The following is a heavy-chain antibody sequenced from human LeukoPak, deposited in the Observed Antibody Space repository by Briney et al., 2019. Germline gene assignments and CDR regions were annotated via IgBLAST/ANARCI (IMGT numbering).Heavy chain of an antibody. J-gene: IGHJ4*02. D-gene: IGHD3-22*01. CDR1: GYTLSELS. CDR3: ATDAPLQYYYDSSGFYRGFDS. CDR2: FDPEDGKT. Sequence: ASVKVCCKVSGYTLSELSMHWVRQTPGNGLAWMRGFDPEDGKTIYAQSFQGRVTVTEDTSTDTAYMEPSSLRSEDTAVYFCATDAPLQYYYDSSGFYRGFDSWGQGTLVTVSS. V-gene: IGHV1-24*01.